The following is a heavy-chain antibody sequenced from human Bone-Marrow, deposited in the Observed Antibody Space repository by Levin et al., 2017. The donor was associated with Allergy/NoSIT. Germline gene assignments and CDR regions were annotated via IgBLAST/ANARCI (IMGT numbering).Heavy chain of an antibody. Sequence: GGSLRLSCAASEFTFSQHYMDWVRQAPGKGLEWVGRSRNKANSYITEYAASVKGRFTISRDDSKNSVYLEMNSLKSDDTAVYFCVREAAASVFDLWGQGTMVTVSP. D-gene: IGHD5/OR15-5a*01. CDR3: VREAAASVFDL. CDR2: SRNKANSYIT. CDR1: EFTFSQHY. V-gene: IGHV3-72*01. J-gene: IGHJ3*01.